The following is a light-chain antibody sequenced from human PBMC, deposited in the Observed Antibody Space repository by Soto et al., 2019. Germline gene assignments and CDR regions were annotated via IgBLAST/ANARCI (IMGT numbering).Light chain of an antibody. Sequence: IQMTQSPSSVSASVGDRVTITCRASQGISSYLAWYQQKPGKAPKLLIYAASTLQSGVPSRFSGSGSGTDFTLTISCLQSEDFATYYCQQHYSYPLTFGGGTKVDIK. J-gene: IGKJ4*01. V-gene: IGKV1-8*01. CDR2: AAS. CDR3: QQHYSYPLT. CDR1: QGISSY.